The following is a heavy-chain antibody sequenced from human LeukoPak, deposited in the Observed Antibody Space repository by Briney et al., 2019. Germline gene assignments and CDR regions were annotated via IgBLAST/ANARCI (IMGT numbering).Heavy chain of an antibody. CDR2: ISSSSSYI. Sequence: PGGSLRLSCAASGSAFSSYSMNWVRQAPGKGLEWVSSISSSSSYIYYADSVKGRFTISRGNAKNSLYLQMNSLRAEDTAVYYCARKALTSYYDSSGDTFDIWGQGTMVTVSS. CDR1: GSAFSSYS. CDR3: ARKALTSYYDSSGDTFDI. V-gene: IGHV3-21*01. J-gene: IGHJ3*02. D-gene: IGHD3-22*01.